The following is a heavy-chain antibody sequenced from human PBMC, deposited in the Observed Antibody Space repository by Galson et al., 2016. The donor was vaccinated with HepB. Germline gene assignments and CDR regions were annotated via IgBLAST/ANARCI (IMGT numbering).Heavy chain of an antibody. Sequence: SLRLSCAASGFTFSNYAMHWVRQAPGKGLEWVAVIWYDGSSKYYIDSVKGRFTISRDNAKNSLYLQMNSLRAEDTAVYYCARYPYGDTAMVTEGGGDYFDYWGQGTLVTVSS. CDR2: IWYDGSSK. CDR3: ARYPYGDTAMVTEGGGDYFDY. CDR1: GFTFSNYA. J-gene: IGHJ4*02. V-gene: IGHV3-33*01. D-gene: IGHD5-18*01.